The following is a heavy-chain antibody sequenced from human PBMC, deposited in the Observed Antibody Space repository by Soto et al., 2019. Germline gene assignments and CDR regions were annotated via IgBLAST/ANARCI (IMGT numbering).Heavy chain of an antibody. Sequence: EVQLVESGGGLVEPGGSLRLSCAASGFPFSSFTMNWVRQAPGKGLEWVSSISSTSSHVFYADSLKGRFTISRDDASNSLYLQMNSLRGEDTAVYYWARGVNDAFDIWGQGTMVTVSS. J-gene: IGHJ3*02. V-gene: IGHV3-21*01. CDR1: GFPFSSFT. CDR3: ARGVNDAFDI. CDR2: ISSTSSHV.